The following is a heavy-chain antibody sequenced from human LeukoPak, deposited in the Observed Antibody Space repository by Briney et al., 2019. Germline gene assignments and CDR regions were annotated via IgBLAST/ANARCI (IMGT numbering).Heavy chain of an antibody. V-gene: IGHV5-51*01. D-gene: IGHD4-17*01. J-gene: IGHJ6*03. CDR1: GYSFTTYW. Sequence: GESLKISCEGSGYSFTTYWIAWVRQMPGKGLEGMGIIYPGDSDTRYSPSFQGQVTFSADKSISTAYLQWSSLKASDTAMYYCARQTTVTYYMDVWGKGTTVTVSS. CDR3: ARQTTVTYYMDV. CDR2: IYPGDSDT.